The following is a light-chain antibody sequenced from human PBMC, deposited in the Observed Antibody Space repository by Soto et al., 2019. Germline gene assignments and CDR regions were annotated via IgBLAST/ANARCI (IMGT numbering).Light chain of an antibody. Sequence: DIQMTQSPSSLSASVGARVTITWRASQSISSYLHWYQQNPGKAPKLLTNVASTLQSGVPSRFSGNGSGTEFTLDITSRQPEEFAKYYFEQRSSTPQTFGRGTRVDIK. CDR3: EQRSSTPQT. CDR2: VAS. CDR1: QSISSY. V-gene: IGKV1-39*01. J-gene: IGKJ4*01.